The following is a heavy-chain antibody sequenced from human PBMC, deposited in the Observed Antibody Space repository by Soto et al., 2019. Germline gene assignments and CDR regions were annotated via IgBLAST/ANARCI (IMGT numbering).Heavy chain of an antibody. CDR3: ARSPPGGSYYYGMDV. CDR1: GYTFTGYY. Sequence: GASVKVSCKASGYTFTGYYMHWVRQAPGQGLEWMGWINPNSGGTNYAQKFQGWVTMTRDTSISTDYMELSRLRSDDPAVYFCARSPPGGSYYYGMDVWGQGTTVTVSS. J-gene: IGHJ6*02. D-gene: IGHD1-26*01. CDR2: INPNSGGT. V-gene: IGHV1-2*04.